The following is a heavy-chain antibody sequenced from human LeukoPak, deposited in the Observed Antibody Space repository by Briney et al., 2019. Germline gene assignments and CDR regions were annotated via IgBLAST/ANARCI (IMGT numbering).Heavy chain of an antibody. CDR2: ISSSSSYI. V-gene: IGHV3-21*01. Sequence: GGSLRLSCAASGFTFSSYTMNWVRQAPGKGLEWVSLISSSSSYIFYADSVKGRFTISRDNAKKSLYLQMNSLRAEDTAVYYCARPLSGTTDFDYWGQGTLVTVSS. D-gene: IGHD1-20*01. J-gene: IGHJ4*02. CDR1: GFTFSSYT. CDR3: ARPLSGTTDFDY.